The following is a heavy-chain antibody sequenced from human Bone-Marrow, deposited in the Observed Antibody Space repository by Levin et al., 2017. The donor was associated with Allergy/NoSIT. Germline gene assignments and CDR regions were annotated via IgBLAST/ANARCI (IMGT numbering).Heavy chain of an antibody. J-gene: IGHJ6*02. Sequence: GGSLRLSCTASGFTFTNYWIHWVRQGPGQGLVWISRINSDGISSGYADGVKGRVTISRDNAKNTVFLQMNGLRAEDTAVYYCARGSWGLGDGSANHYFHYYYGLDVWGQGTTVTVSS. CDR2: INSDGISS. D-gene: IGHD2/OR15-2a*01. CDR1: GFTFTNYW. CDR3: ARGSWGLGDGSANHYFHYYYGLDV. V-gene: IGHV3-74*01.